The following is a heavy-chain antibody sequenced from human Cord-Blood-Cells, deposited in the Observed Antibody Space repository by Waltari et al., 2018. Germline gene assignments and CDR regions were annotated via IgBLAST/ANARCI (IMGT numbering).Heavy chain of an antibody. CDR2: ISSSSSYI. V-gene: IGHV3-21*01. Sequence: EVQLVESGGGLVKPGGSLRLSCAASGFTFSSYSMNWVRQAPGEGREWVESISSSSSYIYYADSVKGRFTISRDNAKNSLYLQMNSLRAEDTAVYYCARDIAAAVIFDYWGQGTLVTVSS. CDR3: ARDIAAAVIFDY. D-gene: IGHD6-13*01. J-gene: IGHJ4*02. CDR1: GFTFSSYS.